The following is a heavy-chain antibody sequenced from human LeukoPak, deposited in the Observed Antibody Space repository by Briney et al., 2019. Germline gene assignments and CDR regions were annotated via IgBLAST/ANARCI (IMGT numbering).Heavy chain of an antibody. Sequence: SETLSLTCTVSGGSISSSSYYWSWIRQPPGKGLEWIGYIYYSGSTNYNPSLKSRVTISVDTSKNQFSLKLSSVTAADTAVYYCAREGEYYFDYWGQGTLVTVSS. CDR3: AREGEYYFDY. J-gene: IGHJ4*02. CDR2: IYYSGST. CDR1: GGSISSSSYY. V-gene: IGHV4-61*01. D-gene: IGHD3-16*01.